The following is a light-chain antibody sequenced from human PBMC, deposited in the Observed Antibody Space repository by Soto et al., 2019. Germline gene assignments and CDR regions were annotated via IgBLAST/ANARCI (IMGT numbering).Light chain of an antibody. V-gene: IGKV2-24*01. CDR1: QSLVHSDGSTH. CDR3: MHAKEFPPGYT. CDR2: KIS. Sequence: DIVMTQTPLSSPVTLGQSASISCRSSQSLVHSDGSTHLSWLQQRPGQPPRLLISKISNQLSGVPESFSSSGAGTDFTLKISRVEAEDVGVYYCMHAKEFPPGYTFGQGTKLEIK. J-gene: IGKJ2*01.